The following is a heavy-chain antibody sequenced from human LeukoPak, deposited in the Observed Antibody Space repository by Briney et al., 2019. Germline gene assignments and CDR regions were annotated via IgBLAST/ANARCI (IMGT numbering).Heavy chain of an antibody. Sequence: GGSLRLSCAASGFTFSRYWLSWVRQAPGKGLEWVANIRFDGSDKYYVDSVKGRFTISRDNSKNSLYLQMNSLRVEDTGVYYCISDLDRSDGLWGQGTMVTVSS. CDR3: ISDLDRSDGL. CDR2: IRFDGSDK. CDR1: GFTFSRYW. J-gene: IGHJ3*01. V-gene: IGHV3-7*01. D-gene: IGHD2-8*01.